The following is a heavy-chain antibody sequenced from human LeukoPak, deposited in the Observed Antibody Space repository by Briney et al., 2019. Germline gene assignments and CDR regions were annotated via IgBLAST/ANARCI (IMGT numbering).Heavy chain of an antibody. CDR1: GDSISIYY. V-gene: IGHV4-4*07. J-gene: IGHJ5*02. D-gene: IGHD6-19*01. CDR3: ARGDGSGWSGFDP. CDR2: IYTSGST. Sequence: SETLSLTCTLSGDSISIYYWSCIRHPAGKGLEWIGRIYTSGSTNYNPSLKSRVTMSVDTSKNQFSQKLSSVTAADTAVYYCARGDGSGWSGFDPWGQGTLVTVSS.